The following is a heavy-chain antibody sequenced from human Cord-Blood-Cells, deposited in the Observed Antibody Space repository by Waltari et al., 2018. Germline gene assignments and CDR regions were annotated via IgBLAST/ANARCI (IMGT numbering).Heavy chain of an antibody. J-gene: IGHJ3*02. Sequence: QVQLVQSGAEVKKPGASVKVPGKDSGYTFTGYHMPWVREAPGQGLEWMGWINPNSGGTNYAQKFQGRVTMTRDTSISTAYMELSRLRSDDTAVYYCARDGTRVGDAFDIWGQGTMVTVSS. V-gene: IGHV1-2*02. CDR1: GYTFTGYH. D-gene: IGHD1-1*01. CDR3: ARDGTRVGDAFDI. CDR2: INPNSGGT.